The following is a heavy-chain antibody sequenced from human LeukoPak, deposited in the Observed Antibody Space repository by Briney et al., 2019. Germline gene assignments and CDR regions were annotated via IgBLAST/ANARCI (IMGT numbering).Heavy chain of an antibody. CDR3: ARVSYGSGSYWEQIYAFDI. V-gene: IGHV1-69*05. CDR2: IIPIFGTA. CDR1: GGTFSSYA. Sequence: SSVKVSCKASGGTFSSYAISWVRQAPGQGLEWMGRIIPIFGTANYAQKFQGRVTITTDESTSTAYMELSSPRSEDTAVYYCARVSYGSGSYWEQIYAFDIWGQGTMVTVSS. J-gene: IGHJ3*02. D-gene: IGHD3-10*01.